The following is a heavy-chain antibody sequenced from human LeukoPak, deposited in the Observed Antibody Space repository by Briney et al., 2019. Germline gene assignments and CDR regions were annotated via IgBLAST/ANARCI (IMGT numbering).Heavy chain of an antibody. CDR3: ARAAQYCSSTSCYEWFDP. V-gene: IGHV3-21*01. Sequence: AGGSLRLSCAASGFTFSSYSMNWVRQAPGKGLEWVSSISSSSSYIYYADSVKGRFTISRDNAKNSLYLQMNSLRAEDTAVYYCARAAQYCSSTSCYEWFDPWGQGTLVTVSS. J-gene: IGHJ5*02. CDR1: GFTFSSYS. D-gene: IGHD2-2*01. CDR2: ISSSSSYI.